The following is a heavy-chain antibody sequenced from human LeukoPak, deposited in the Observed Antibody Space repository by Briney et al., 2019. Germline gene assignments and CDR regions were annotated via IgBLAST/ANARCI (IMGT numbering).Heavy chain of an antibody. V-gene: IGHV1-18*01. CDR1: GYTFTSYG. J-gene: IGHJ4*02. CDR2: ISAYNGNT. D-gene: IGHD6-19*01. CDR3: ARGRFSGWGGTHYFDY. Sequence: GASVKVSCKASGYTFTSYGIRWVRQAPGQGLEWMGWISAYNGNTNYAQKLQGRVTMTTDTSTGTAYMELRSLRSDDTAVYYCARGRFSGWGGTHYFDYWGQGTLVTVSS.